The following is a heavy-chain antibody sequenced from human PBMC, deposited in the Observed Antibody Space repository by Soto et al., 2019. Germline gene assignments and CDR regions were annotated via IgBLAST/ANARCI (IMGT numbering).Heavy chain of an antibody. Sequence: SETLSLTSTVAGGSISSYYWSWILQPTGKGLEWIGYIYYSGSTNYNPSLKSRVTISVDTSKNQFSLKLSSVTAADTAVYYCARDGEVRDFWSGSPGYWFDPWGQGTLVTVS. J-gene: IGHJ5*02. V-gene: IGHV4-59*01. CDR2: IYYSGST. CDR1: GGSISSYY. CDR3: ARDGEVRDFWSGSPGYWFDP. D-gene: IGHD3-3*01.